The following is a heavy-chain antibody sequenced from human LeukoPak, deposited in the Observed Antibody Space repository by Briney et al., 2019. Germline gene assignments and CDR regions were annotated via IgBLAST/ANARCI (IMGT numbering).Heavy chain of an antibody. CDR1: GFTFSNYA. D-gene: IGHD3-10*01. Sequence: PGGSLRLSCTASGFTFSNYAMSWVRQAPGKGLEWVSAISGSGGSTYYADSVKGRFTISRDNSKNTLYLQMNSLKTEDTAVYYCTTYGSGSYSNDYWGQGTLVTVSS. CDR2: ISGSGGST. J-gene: IGHJ4*02. V-gene: IGHV3-23*01. CDR3: TTYGSGSYSNDY.